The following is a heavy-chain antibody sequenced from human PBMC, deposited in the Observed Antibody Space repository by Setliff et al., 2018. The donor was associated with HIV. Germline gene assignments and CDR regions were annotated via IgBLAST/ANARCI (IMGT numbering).Heavy chain of an antibody. Sequence: SETLSLTCTVSGSSISNSNYYWGWIHQPPGKGLEWVGSIYYIGTTYYNPSLKSRVTISIDTSKNDFSLKLASVTAADTAMYYCARLASTRDWYFDLWGRGTLVTVSS. J-gene: IGHJ2*01. CDR1: GSSISNSNYY. CDR2: IYYIGTT. V-gene: IGHV4-39*02. CDR3: ARLASTRDWYFDL.